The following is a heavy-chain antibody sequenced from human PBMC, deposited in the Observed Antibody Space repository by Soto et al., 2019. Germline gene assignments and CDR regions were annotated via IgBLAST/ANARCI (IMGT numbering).Heavy chain of an antibody. V-gene: IGHV4-31*03. CDR2: IYYSGST. CDR3: ARALVPAAMFDY. Sequence: SETLSLTCTVSGGSISSGGYYWSWIRQHPGKGLEWIGYIYYSGSTYYNPSLKSRVTISVDTSKNQFSLKLSSVTAADTAVYYCARALVPAAMFDYWGQGTLVTVSS. D-gene: IGHD2-2*01. J-gene: IGHJ4*02. CDR1: GGSISSGGYY.